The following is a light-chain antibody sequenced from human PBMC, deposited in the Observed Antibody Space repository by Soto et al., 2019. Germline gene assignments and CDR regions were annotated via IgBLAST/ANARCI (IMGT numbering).Light chain of an antibody. V-gene: IGLV1-51*01. CDR1: SSNIGGNS. CDR2: DDN. Sequence: QSVLTQPPSVSAAPGQKVTISCSGSSSNIGGNSVSWYQQLPGTAPKLLIYDDNKRPSGIPGRFSGSKSGTSATLGITGFQTGDEADYYCGSWDSSLSAYVFGTKTNVTVL. J-gene: IGLJ1*01. CDR3: GSWDSSLSAYV.